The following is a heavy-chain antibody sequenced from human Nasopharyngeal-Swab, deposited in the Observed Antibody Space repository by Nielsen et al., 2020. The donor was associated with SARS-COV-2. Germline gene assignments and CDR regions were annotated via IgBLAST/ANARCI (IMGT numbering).Heavy chain of an antibody. CDR1: ELSFSGYW. Sequence: GGSLRLSCAATELSFSGYWMTWVRQAPGKGLEWVANIKNDGSEKYYGDSVKGRFTISRDNAKNSLFLQMSTLRAEDTAVYYCAKITADYDFWSHQYYYYMDVWGKGTTVTVSS. V-gene: IGHV3-7*03. CDR3: AKITADYDFWSHQYYYYMDV. D-gene: IGHD3-3*01. J-gene: IGHJ6*03. CDR2: IKNDGSEK.